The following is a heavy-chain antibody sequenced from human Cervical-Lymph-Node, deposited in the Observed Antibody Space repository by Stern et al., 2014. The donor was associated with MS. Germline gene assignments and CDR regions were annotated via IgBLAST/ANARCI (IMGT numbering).Heavy chain of an antibody. CDR2: TYYRTYSRSKWYT. Sequence: QVQLVESGPGLVKPSQTLSLTCTISGDSVSSNSAAWNWIRQSPSRGLEWLGRTYYRTYSRSKWYTDYALSMESRIAINPDTSKNQLSLHLNSVTPEDTAVYYCVRDDCSGGTCYRGFDFWGQGTLVTVSS. J-gene: IGHJ4*02. V-gene: IGHV6-1*01. CDR3: VRDDCSGGTCYRGFDF. D-gene: IGHD2-15*01. CDR1: GDSVSSNSAA.